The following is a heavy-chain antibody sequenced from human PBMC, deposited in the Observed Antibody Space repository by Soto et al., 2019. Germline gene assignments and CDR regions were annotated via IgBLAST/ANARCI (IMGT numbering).Heavy chain of an antibody. D-gene: IGHD2-2*01. CDR1: GGSISSGGYS. CDR2: IYHSGST. J-gene: IGHJ4*02. Sequence: PSETLSLTCAVSGGSISSGGYSWSWIRQPPGKGLEWIGYIYHSGSTYYNPSLKSRVTISVDRSKNQFPLKLSSVTAADTAVFYCARLIHCKTTSCYFDYWGQGTLVTVSS. CDR3: ARLIHCKTTSCYFDY. V-gene: IGHV4-30-2*01.